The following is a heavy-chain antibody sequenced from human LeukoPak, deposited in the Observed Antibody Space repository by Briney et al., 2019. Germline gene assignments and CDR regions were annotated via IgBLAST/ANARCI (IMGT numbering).Heavy chain of an antibody. D-gene: IGHD3-22*01. Sequence: ASVKVSCKASGYTFTSYGISWVGQAPGQGLEWMGWISAYNGNTNYAQKFQGRVTMTTDTSTSTAYMELTSLRSDDTAVYYCARARVTRIVVVGLCNAFDIWGQGTMVTVSS. J-gene: IGHJ3*02. V-gene: IGHV1-18*01. CDR1: GYTFTSYG. CDR3: ARARVTRIVVVGLCNAFDI. CDR2: ISAYNGNT.